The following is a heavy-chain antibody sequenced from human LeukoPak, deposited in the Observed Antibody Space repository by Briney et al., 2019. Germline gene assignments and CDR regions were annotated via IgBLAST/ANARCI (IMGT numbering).Heavy chain of an antibody. D-gene: IGHD3-16*01. CDR2: INPNSGGT. CDR3: ARGLGGVDY. V-gene: IGHV1-2*02. CDR1: GYTFTGYY. J-gene: IGHJ4*02. Sequence: ASVKVSCKASGYTFTGYYMHWVRQSLGQGLEWMGWINPNSGGTNYAQTFQGRVTMTRDTSISTAYMELTSLRSDDTAVYYCARGLGGVDYWGQGTLVTVSS.